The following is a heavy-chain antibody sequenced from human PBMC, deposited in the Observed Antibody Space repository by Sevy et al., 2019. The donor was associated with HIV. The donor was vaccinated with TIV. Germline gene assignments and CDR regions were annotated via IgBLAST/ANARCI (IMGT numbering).Heavy chain of an antibody. D-gene: IGHD3-22*01. V-gene: IGHV3-11*01. CDR3: ARTTPLSYYYDSSGEPNWFDP. Sequence: GGSLRLSCAASGFTFSDYYMSWIRQAPGKGLEWVSYISSSGSTIYYADSVKGRFTISRDNAKNSLYLQMNGLRAEDTAVYYCARTTPLSYYYDSSGEPNWFDPWGQGTLVTVSS. J-gene: IGHJ5*02. CDR1: GFTFSDYY. CDR2: ISSSGSTI.